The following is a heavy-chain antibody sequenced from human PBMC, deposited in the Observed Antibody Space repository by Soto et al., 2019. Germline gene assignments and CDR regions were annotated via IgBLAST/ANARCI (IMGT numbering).Heavy chain of an antibody. Sequence: IICGVTARREAHLRSWARQNPGTGLEWIGNIYHTGSTYYSPSLQSRVDISLDRSTNEFSLRLSSVTAADTAVYDCARYRLIVTKGSQFEYCAQATLVT. CDR3: ARYRLIVTKGSQFEY. D-gene: IGHD3-16*02. CDR1: GVTARREAHL. V-gene: IGHV4-31*03. CDR2: IYHTGST. J-gene: IGHJ4*02.